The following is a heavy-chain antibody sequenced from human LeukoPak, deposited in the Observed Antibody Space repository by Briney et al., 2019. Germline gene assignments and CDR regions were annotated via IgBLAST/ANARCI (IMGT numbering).Heavy chain of an antibody. CDR3: ARGFGESHFDY. D-gene: IGHD3-16*01. J-gene: IGHJ4*02. Sequence: GGSLRLSCAASGLTFRSYGMHLVRQAPGKGLEWVSFIRYDGSNQYYADSVKGRFTISRDNSNNTLYLQMNSLRPDDTAVYFCARGFGESHFDYWGQGTLVTVSS. CDR1: GLTFRSYG. CDR2: IRYDGSNQ. V-gene: IGHV3-30*02.